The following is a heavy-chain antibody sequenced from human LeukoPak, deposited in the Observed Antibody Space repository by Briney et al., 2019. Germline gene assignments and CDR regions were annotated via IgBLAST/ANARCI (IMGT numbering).Heavy chain of an antibody. CDR3: ARNPGIAAAAYYFDY. V-gene: IGHV1-69*05. CDR2: IIPIFGTA. CDR1: GGTFSSYA. D-gene: IGHD6-13*01. J-gene: IGHJ4*02. Sequence: SVKVSCKASGGTFSSYAISWVRQAPGQGLEWMGGIIPIFGTANYAQKFQGRVTITTDESTSTAYMELSSLRSQDTAVSYCARNPGIAAAAYYFDYWGQGTLVTVSS.